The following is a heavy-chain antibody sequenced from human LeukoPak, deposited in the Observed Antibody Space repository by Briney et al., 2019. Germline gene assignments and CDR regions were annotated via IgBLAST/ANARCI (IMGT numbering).Heavy chain of an antibody. V-gene: IGHV3-21*01. D-gene: IGHD3/OR15-3a*01. J-gene: IGHJ4*02. CDR1: GFTFSSYI. Sequence: GGSLRLSCAASGFTFSSYIMNWVRQAPGKGLEWVSSIHSSSSYIYYADAVKGRFTISRDNAKNSLYLQMNSLRAEDTAVYYCASRTGYCPLWGQGTLVTVSS. CDR3: ASRTGYCPL. CDR2: IHSSSSYI.